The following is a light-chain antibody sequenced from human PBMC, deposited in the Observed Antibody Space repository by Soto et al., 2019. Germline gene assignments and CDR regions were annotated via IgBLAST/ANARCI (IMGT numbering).Light chain of an antibody. CDR3: SSYTSSSTYV. CDR2: EVT. J-gene: IGLJ1*01. V-gene: IGLV2-14*01. Sequence: ALTQPASMSASPGQSITISCTRTGRHVGGYDYVSGCQGHPGKAPNVMIYEVTNRPSGVSNRFSGSKSGNTASLTISGLLAEDEADYYCSSYTSSSTYVFGTGTKVTVL. CDR1: GRHVGGYDY.